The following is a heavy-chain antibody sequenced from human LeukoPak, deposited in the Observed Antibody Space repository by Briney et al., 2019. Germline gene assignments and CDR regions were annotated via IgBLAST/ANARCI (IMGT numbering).Heavy chain of an antibody. Sequence: GGSLRLSCSSSGFTFGTHWMNWVRQAPGKGLEWVATIKADATEIHHLDSVRGRFPISRDHAKNSLYLQMNSLSAEDTAVYYCVRDFKGTSTFDPWGQGTLVTVSS. CDR2: IKADATEI. CDR1: GFTFGTHW. V-gene: IGHV3-7*01. CDR3: VRDFKGTSTFDP. J-gene: IGHJ5*02. D-gene: IGHD3-10*01.